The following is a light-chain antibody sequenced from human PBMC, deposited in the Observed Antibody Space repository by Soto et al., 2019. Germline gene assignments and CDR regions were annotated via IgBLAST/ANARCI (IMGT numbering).Light chain of an antibody. J-gene: IGLJ2*01. CDR1: STDVGAYNY. CDR2: DVT. Sequence: QSVLTQPASVSGSPGQSITISCTGTSTDVGAYNYVSWYQQHPGKAPKLVIFDVTNRPSEVSDRFSGSKSGNTASLTISGLQFEDEADYYCSSYSGTSTPVFGGGTKLTVL. CDR3: SSYSGTSTPV. V-gene: IGLV2-14*01.